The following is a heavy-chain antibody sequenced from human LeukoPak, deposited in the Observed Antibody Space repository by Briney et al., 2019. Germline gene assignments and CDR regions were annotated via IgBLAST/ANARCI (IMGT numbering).Heavy chain of an antibody. Sequence: KPGGSLRLSCAASGFTFSSYSMNWVRQAPGKGLEWVSSISSSSSYIYYADSVKGRFTISRDNAKNSLYLQMNSLRAEDTAVYYCARDFGGLLYYYYYYGMDVWGQGTTVTVSS. CDR2: ISSSSSYI. D-gene: IGHD3-3*01. CDR3: ARDFGGLLYYYYYYGMDV. V-gene: IGHV3-21*01. J-gene: IGHJ6*02. CDR1: GFTFSSYS.